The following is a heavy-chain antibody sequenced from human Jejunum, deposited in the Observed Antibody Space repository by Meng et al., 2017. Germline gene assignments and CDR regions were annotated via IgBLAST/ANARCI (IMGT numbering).Heavy chain of an antibody. J-gene: IGHJ5*02. Sequence: VQMVQYGAEVRKPGSSLKVSCKASEYTFTTYLIHWVRKAPGQGVEYMGIISPSSDYTKYAQKFKGRVTMTRDMSTSTVYMEMSSLRSEDTAVYYCTREAPGTYWFDPWGQGTLVTVSS. V-gene: IGHV1-46*01. CDR3: TREAPGTYWFDP. CDR1: EYTFTTYL. CDR2: ISPSSDYT.